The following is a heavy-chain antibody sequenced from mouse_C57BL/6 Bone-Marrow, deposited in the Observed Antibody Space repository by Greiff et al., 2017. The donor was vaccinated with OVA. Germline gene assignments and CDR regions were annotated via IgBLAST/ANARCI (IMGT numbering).Heavy chain of an antibody. Sequence: QVQLQQPGAELVKPGASVKMSCKASGYTFTSYWITWVKQRPGQGLEWIGDIYPGSGSTNYNEKFKSEATLTLDTSSSTAYMQLSSLTSEDSAVYYCARSSYYGNFDYWGQGTTLTVSS. V-gene: IGHV1-55*01. J-gene: IGHJ2*01. CDR1: GYTFTSYW. CDR3: ARSSYYGNFDY. D-gene: IGHD2-10*01. CDR2: IYPGSGST.